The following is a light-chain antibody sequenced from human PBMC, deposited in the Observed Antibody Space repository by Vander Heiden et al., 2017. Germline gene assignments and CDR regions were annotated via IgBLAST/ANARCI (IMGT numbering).Light chain of an antibody. CDR3: SSVTSSTTLV. CDR1: SSDVGGYNY. Sequence: QSALTQPPSASGSPGQSITISCTGTSSDVGGYNYVSWYQQHPGKAPKLMIYDVTSRPAGVSNRFSGSKSDNTAFLTISGLEDEDEDDYYCSSVTSSTTLVFGGGTKLTVV. J-gene: IGLJ2*01. CDR2: DVT. V-gene: IGLV2-14*03.